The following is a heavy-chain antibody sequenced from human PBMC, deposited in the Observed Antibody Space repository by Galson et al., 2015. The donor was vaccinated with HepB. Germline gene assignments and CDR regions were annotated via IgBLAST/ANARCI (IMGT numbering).Heavy chain of an antibody. V-gene: IGHV1-69*13. J-gene: IGHJ4*02. CDR2: IIPIFGTA. CDR1: GVTFSSYA. Sequence: SVKVSCKASGVTFSSYAISWVRQAPGQGLEWMGGIIPIFGTANYAQKFQGRVTITADESTSTAYMELSSLRSEDTAVYYCARDSYYDSSGYYYEPLFDYWGQGTLVTVSS. CDR3: ARDSYYDSSGYYYEPLFDY. D-gene: IGHD3-22*01.